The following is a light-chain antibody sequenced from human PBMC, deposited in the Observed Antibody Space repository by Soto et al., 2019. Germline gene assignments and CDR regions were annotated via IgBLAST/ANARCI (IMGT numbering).Light chain of an antibody. CDR1: NSNIGSNS. V-gene: IGLV1-44*01. J-gene: IGLJ2*01. Sequence: QSVLTQPPSASGTPGQRVTISCSGTNSNIGSNSLSWYQHLPRTAPQLLIYNNNQRPSWVPDRFSGSTSCTSASLAISGLQSEDEADYYCAAWDGSLNGPVFGGGTKVTVL. CDR2: NNN. CDR3: AAWDGSLNGPV.